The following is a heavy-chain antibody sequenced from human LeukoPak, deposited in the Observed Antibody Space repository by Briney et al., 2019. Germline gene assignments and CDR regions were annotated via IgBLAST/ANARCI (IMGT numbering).Heavy chain of an antibody. V-gene: IGHV1-46*01. Sequence: GASVKVSCKASGYTFTSYYMHWVRQAPGQGLEWMGIINPSDGSTNYAQKFQGRVTLTRDTSTSTVYMELSSLRSEDTAVYYCARDRPHPIVGATRVFDYWGQGTLVTVSS. CDR2: INPSDGST. CDR1: GYTFTSYY. D-gene: IGHD1-26*01. CDR3: ARDRPHPIVGATRVFDY. J-gene: IGHJ4*02.